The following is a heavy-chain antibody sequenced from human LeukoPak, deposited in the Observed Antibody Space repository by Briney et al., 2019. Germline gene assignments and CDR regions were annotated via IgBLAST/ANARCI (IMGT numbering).Heavy chain of an antibody. J-gene: IGHJ4*02. CDR3: ASGGSIAVAGLFDY. D-gene: IGHD6-19*01. Sequence: SETLSLTCTVSGYSISSGYYLVWIRQPPGKGLEWIGSIYHSGSTYYNPSLKSRVTISVDTSKNQFYLKLSSVTAADTAVYYCASGGSIAVAGLFDYWGQGTLVTVSS. V-gene: IGHV4-38-2*02. CDR1: GYSISSGYY. CDR2: IYHSGST.